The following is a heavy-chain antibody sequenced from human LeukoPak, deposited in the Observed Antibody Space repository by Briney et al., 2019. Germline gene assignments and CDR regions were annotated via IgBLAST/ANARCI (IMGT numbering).Heavy chain of an antibody. D-gene: IGHD6-13*01. CDR3: ARRSGSRWSSFDY. Sequence: GGSLRPSCAASGFTFNNYAMNWVRQAPGKGLEWVSGISGFGGSTYYAPSVKGRLTISRDNFGNMLYLHLDSLRVEDTAIYYCARRSGSRWSSFDYWGQGALVTVSS. CDR2: ISGFGGST. J-gene: IGHJ4*02. V-gene: IGHV3-23*01. CDR1: GFTFNNYA.